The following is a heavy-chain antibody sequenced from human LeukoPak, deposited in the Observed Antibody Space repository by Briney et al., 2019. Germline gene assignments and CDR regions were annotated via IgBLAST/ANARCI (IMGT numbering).Heavy chain of an antibody. CDR1: GGSFSGYY. V-gene: IGHV4-59*08. D-gene: IGHD6-13*01. CDR2: IYYSGST. CDR3: ARQNPIAAAPFDY. J-gene: IGHJ4*02. Sequence: SETLSLTCAVYGGSFSGYYRSWIRQPPGKGLEWIGYIYYSGSTNYNPSLKSRVTISVDTSKNQFSLKLSSVTAADTAVYYCARQNPIAAAPFDYWGQGTLVTVSS.